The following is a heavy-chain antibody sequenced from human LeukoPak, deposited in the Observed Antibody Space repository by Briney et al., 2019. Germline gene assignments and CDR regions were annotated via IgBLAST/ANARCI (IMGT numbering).Heavy chain of an antibody. CDR2: VSTYNGKT. Sequence: GASVKVSCKSSGYIFSNYAVSWVRQAPGHGLEWMGWVSTYNGKTNYAQKFQDRVTMTTDTSTRIVYMDLRSLRSDDTAMYYCARDQSGHPLEGAFEVWGQGTMVIVSS. D-gene: IGHD1-26*01. J-gene: IGHJ3*01. CDR3: ARDQSGHPLEGAFEV. V-gene: IGHV1-18*01. CDR1: GYIFSNYA.